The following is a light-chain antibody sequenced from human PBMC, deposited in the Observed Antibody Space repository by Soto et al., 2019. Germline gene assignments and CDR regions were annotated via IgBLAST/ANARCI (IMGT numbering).Light chain of an antibody. CDR3: QSYDNIIHVV. CDR1: SGSIVINR. Sequence: NFMLTQPHSVAESPGRTVTISCTRSSGSIVINRVQWFQQRPGSAPTTVIYEDNQRPSGVPDRFSGSIDRSSNSATLTISGLKTEDEAHYYCQSYDNIIHVVFGGGTKLTVL. V-gene: IGLV6-57*04. CDR2: EDN. J-gene: IGLJ2*01.